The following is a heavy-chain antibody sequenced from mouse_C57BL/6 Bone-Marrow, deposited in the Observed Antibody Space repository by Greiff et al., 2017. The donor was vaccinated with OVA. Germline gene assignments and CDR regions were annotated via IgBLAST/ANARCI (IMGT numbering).Heavy chain of an antibody. CDR1: GYTFTSYT. J-gene: IGHJ2*01. V-gene: IGHV14-4*01. Sequence: VQLQQSGAELARPGASVKMSCKASGYTFTSYTMHWVKQRPEQGLEWIGWIDPENGDTEYASKFQGKATITADTSSKTVYLQLSSLTSEDTAVYYCTTYRYWGQGTTLTVSS. CDR2: IDPENGDT. CDR3: TTYRY.